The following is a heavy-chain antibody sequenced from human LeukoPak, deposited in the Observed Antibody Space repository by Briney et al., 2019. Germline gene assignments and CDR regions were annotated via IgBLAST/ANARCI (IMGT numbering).Heavy chain of an antibody. D-gene: IGHD5/OR15-5a*01. CDR2: IGTAGDT. CDR3: ARLVYEEPYYYYMDV. CDR1: GFTFSSYD. Sequence: GGSLRLSCAASGFTFSSYDMHWVRQATGKGLEWVSAIGTAGDTYYPGSVKGRFTISRENAKNSLYLQMNSLRAGDTAVYYCARLVYEEPYYYYMDVWGKGTTVTVSS. J-gene: IGHJ6*03. V-gene: IGHV3-13*01.